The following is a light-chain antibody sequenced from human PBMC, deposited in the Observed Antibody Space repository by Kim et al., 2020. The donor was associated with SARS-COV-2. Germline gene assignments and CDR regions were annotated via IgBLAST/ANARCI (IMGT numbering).Light chain of an antibody. CDR3: QQTYSRPLT. J-gene: IGKJ4*01. Sequence: SVGDRVTIPCRASQTIGDFLSWYKQRPGKAPDLLLFKTSTLQTGVPSRFSGSGSGTDFTLTISNLQPEDVATYYCQQTYSRPLTFGGGTKVDIK. CDR1: QTIGDF. CDR2: KTS. V-gene: IGKV1-39*01.